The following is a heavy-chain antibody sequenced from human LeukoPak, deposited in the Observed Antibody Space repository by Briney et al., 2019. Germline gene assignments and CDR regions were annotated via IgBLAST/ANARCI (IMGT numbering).Heavy chain of an antibody. D-gene: IGHD3-10*01. CDR1: GGSISSGDYY. Sequence: SQTLSLTCTVSGGSISSGDYYWSWIRQPPGKGLEWIGYIYYSGSTYYNPSLKSRVTISVDTSKNQFSLKLSSVTAADTAVYYCATPKLLWFGELFNWGQGTLVTVSS. CDR2: IYYSGST. CDR3: ATPKLLWFGELFN. V-gene: IGHV4-30-4*08. J-gene: IGHJ4*02.